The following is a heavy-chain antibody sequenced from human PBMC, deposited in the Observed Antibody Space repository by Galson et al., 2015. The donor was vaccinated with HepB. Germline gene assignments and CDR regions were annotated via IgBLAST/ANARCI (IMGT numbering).Heavy chain of an antibody. D-gene: IGHD3-3*01. J-gene: IGHJ4*02. CDR2: INVGNGNT. Sequence: SVKVSCKASGYTFTTYGIHWVHQAPGLRLEWMGWINVGNGNTKYSQKFQGRVTITRDTSASTAYMELSSLRSEDTTVYYCARDRYDFWSGYSYWGQGTLVTVSP. CDR1: GYTFTTYG. CDR3: ARDRYDFWSGYSY. V-gene: IGHV1-3*01.